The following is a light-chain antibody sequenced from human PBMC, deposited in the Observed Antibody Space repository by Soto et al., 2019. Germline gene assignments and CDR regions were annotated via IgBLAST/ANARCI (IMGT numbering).Light chain of an antibody. CDR1: QSVTSNY. CDR2: GAY. Sequence: EIVLTQSPGTLSLSPGERATLSCRASQSVTSNYLAWYQQKPGQAHRLLIFGAYIRVTGIQDRFIGSGSGTDFTLTIRSLEPEDFAVYYCQQRSNWPLTFGGGTKVDIK. V-gene: IGKV3D-20*02. CDR3: QQRSNWPLT. J-gene: IGKJ4*01.